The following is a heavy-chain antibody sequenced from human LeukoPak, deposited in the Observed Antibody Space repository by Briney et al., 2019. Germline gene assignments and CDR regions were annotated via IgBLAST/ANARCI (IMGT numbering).Heavy chain of an antibody. CDR2: INPSGGST. D-gene: IGHD3-3*01. CDR3: ARGDHYDFWSGLRVYGMDV. V-gene: IGHV1-46*01. J-gene: IGHJ6*02. Sequence: ASVKVSCKASGYTFTSYYMHWVRQAPGQGLEWMGIINPSGGSTSNAQKFQGRVTMTRNTSISTAYMELSSLRSEDTAVYYCARGDHYDFWSGLRVYGMDVWGQGTTVTVSS. CDR1: GYTFTSYY.